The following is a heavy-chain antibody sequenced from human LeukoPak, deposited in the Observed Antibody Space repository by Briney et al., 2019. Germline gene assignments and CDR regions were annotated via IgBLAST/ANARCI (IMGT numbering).Heavy chain of an antibody. Sequence: GGSLRLSCAAYGFSFRGYATRSVRQAPGKGLEWVSGIGSDDRTHYAESVKGRFAISRGMDESTLFLQMNSLRAEDTALYYCVRDLYYWAAMDVWGQGTTVTVS. V-gene: IGHV3-23*01. D-gene: IGHD3-10*01. CDR1: GFSFRGYA. CDR2: IGSDDRT. CDR3: VRDLYYWAAMDV. J-gene: IGHJ6*02.